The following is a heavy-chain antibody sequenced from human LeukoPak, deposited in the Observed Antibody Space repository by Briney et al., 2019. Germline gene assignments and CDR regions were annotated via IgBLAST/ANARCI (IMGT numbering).Heavy chain of an antibody. V-gene: IGHV1-2*02. Sequence: ASVKVSCKASGYTFTGYYMHWVRQAPGQGLEWMGWINPNSGGTNYAQKLQGRVTMTTDTSTSTAYMELRSLRSDDTAVYYCARVTYYYDSSGYLDYWGQGTLVTVSS. CDR1: GYTFTGYY. D-gene: IGHD3-22*01. CDR2: INPNSGGT. J-gene: IGHJ4*02. CDR3: ARVTYYYDSSGYLDY.